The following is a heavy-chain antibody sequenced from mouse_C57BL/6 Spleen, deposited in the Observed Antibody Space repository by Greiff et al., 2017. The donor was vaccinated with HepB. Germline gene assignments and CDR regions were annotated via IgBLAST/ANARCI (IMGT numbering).Heavy chain of an antibody. CDR2: IGPGSGST. V-gene: IGHV1-77*01. CDR1: GYAFSSYW. D-gene: IGHD1-1*01. J-gene: IGHJ3*01. CDR3: ARSLLLRCAWFAY. Sequence: VQLQQSGAELVKPGASVKISCKASGYAFSSYWMNWVKQRPGQGLEWIGKIGPGSGSTYYNEKFKGKATLTADKSSSTAYMQLSSLTSEDSAVYFCARSLLLRCAWFAYWGQGTLVTVSA.